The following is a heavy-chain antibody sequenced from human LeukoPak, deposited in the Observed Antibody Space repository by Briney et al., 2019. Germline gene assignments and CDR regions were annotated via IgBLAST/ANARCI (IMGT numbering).Heavy chain of an antibody. CDR1: GGSISSYY. V-gene: IGHV4-59*01. CDR2: IYYSGST. CDR3: ARDRGYSSRGDH. D-gene: IGHD6-13*01. Sequence: SETLSLTCTVSGGSISSYYWSWIRQPPGKGLEWIGYIYYSGSTNYNPSLKSRVTISVDTSKNQFSLKLSSVTAADTAVYYCARDRGYSSRGDHWGQGTLVTVSS. J-gene: IGHJ4*02.